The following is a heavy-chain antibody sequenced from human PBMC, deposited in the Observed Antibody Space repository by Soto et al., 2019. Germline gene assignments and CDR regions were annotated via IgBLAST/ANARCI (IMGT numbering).Heavy chain of an antibody. Sequence: SETLSLTCAVSGGSISGSNWWSWVRQAPGKGLEWIGEIYRSGSTNYNPSLKSRITMSVDTSKSQFSLKMSSVTAADTAVYYCARQWGHYYGLDVWGQGTTVTVSS. V-gene: IGHV4-4*02. CDR3: ARQWGHYYGLDV. D-gene: IGHD1-26*01. CDR2: IYRSGST. J-gene: IGHJ6*02. CDR1: GGSISGSNW.